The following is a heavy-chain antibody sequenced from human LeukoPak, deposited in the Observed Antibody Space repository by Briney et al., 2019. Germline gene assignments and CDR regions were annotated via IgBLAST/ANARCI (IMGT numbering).Heavy chain of an antibody. CDR3: AKDRTRGWYLGYDAFDV. J-gene: IGHJ3*01. D-gene: IGHD6-19*01. V-gene: IGHV3-23*01. CDR1: VFTFSDDP. Sequence: GGSLRLSCAASVFTFSDDPMNWVRQARWKGLEWVSVISGSGETIYYADSVKGRFTISRDNSRRTLYLQMNGLRADDTAVYYCAKDRTRGWYLGYDAFDVWGQGTMVTVSS. CDR2: ISGSGETI.